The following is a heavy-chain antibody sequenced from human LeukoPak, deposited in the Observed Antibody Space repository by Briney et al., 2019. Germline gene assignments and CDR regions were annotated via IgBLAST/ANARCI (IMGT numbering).Heavy chain of an antibody. CDR1: GYTFTSYL. V-gene: IGHV1-3*04. D-gene: IGHD3-3*01. Sequence: ASVKVSCKASGYTFTSYLIYWVRQAPGQRLGWMGWINTGNGKTKYSQKFQGRVTMTEDTSTDTAYMELSSLRSEDTPVYYCATSGADFWSGHYPRYPMDVWGQGTTVTVSS. CDR2: INTGNGKT. CDR3: ATSGADFWSGHYPRYPMDV. J-gene: IGHJ6*02.